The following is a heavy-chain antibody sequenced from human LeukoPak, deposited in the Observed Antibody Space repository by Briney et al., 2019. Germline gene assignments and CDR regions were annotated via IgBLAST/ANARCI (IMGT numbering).Heavy chain of an antibody. CDR3: ARDLPMLGYCSSTSCYLDY. CDR1: GFTFSDYY. V-gene: IGHV3-11*04. Sequence: GGSLRLSCAASGFTFSDYYMSWIRQAPGKGLEWVAYISSSGSTIYYADSVKGRFTISRDNAKNSLYLQMNSREPRTAVYYCARDLPMLGYCSSTSCYLDYWGQGTLVTVSS. CDR2: ISSSGSTI. D-gene: IGHD2-2*01. J-gene: IGHJ4*02.